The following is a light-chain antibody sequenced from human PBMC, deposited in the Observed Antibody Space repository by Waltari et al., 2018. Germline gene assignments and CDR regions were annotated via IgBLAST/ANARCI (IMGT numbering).Light chain of an antibody. V-gene: IGKV1-5*03. CDR1: QSISSW. CDR2: KAF. CDR3: QQYNSYPVT. Sequence: TLSASVGDRVTITCRASQSISSWLAWYQQKPGKAPKLLIYKAFSLESGVPSRFSGSGSGTEFALTISSLQPDDFATYYCQQYNSYPVTFGQGTKVEIK. J-gene: IGKJ1*01.